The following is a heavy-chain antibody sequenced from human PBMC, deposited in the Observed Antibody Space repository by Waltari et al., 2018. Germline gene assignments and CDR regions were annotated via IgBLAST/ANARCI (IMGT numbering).Heavy chain of an antibody. D-gene: IGHD2-15*01. V-gene: IGHV3-7*03. Sequence: EVEVVQSGGGLVQPGGSMRLSCVTSGHTFGSYWMTWVRQAPGKGLEWVANIREDGSEKYYVYSVKGRFTISRDNAKNTVFLQMNSLRAEDTAVYYCATKDYLDYWGQGAPVTVSS. CDR2: IREDGSEK. CDR1: GHTFGSYW. CDR3: ATKDYLDY. J-gene: IGHJ4*02.